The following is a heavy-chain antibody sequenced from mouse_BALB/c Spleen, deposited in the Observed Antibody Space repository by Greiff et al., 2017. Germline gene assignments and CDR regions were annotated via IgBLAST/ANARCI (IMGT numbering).Heavy chain of an antibody. V-gene: IGHV1-20*02. CDR3: ARDYGSSYAWFAY. CDR1: GYSFTGYF. CDR2: INPYNGDT. D-gene: IGHD1-1*01. Sequence: EVKVVESGPELVKPGASVKISCKASGYSFTGYFMNWVMQSHGKSLEWIGRINPYNGDTFYNQKFKGKATLTVDKSSSTAHMELRSLASEDSAVYYCARDYGSSYAWFAYWGQGTLVTVSA. J-gene: IGHJ3*01.